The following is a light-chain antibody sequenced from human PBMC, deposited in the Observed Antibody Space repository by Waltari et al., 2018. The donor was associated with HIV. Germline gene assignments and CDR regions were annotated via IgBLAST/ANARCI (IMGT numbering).Light chain of an antibody. CDR2: SNN. J-gene: IGLJ2*01. V-gene: IGLV1-44*01. CDR3: AAWDDSLNGPV. CDR1: SSNIRSNS. Sequence: QSVLTQPPSASGTPGQRVTISCSGSSSNIRSNSVNWYQQLPGTAPKLLIYSNNQRPSGVPDRFSGSTSGTSASLAISGLQSEDEADYYCAAWDDSLNGPVFGGGTKLTVL.